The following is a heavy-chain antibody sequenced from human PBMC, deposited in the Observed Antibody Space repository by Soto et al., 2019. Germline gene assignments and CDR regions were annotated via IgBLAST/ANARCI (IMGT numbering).Heavy chain of an antibody. D-gene: IGHD2-2*01. Sequence: EVPLVESGGGLIQPGGSLRLSCAASGFTISNGYITWVRQAPGKGLEWVSAIYAGGSTYYADTVKGRFTISRDSSETTLYLQMNSLRAEDTAVYYCAKFRSTYDSNYFDPWGQGTLVTVSS. J-gene: IGHJ5*02. CDR1: GFTISNGY. CDR2: IYAGGST. V-gene: IGHV3-53*01. CDR3: AKFRSTYDSNYFDP.